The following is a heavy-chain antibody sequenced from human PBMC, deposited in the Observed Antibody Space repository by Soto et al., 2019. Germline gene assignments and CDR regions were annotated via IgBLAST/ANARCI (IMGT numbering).Heavy chain of an antibody. CDR1: VFPVSRYE. Sequence: PGGPVALSWTASVFPVSRYEMNCVLQALGKELECISYISESDTSMYYADAVKGRFAISRYNSQNSLYLQMNSLRIEYTAVYYCARHQEVHDSRCHKIRARDVSGTWPTVT. D-gene: IGHD3-22*01. J-gene: IGHJ6*03. V-gene: IGHV3-48*03. CDR3: ARHQEVHDSRCHKIRARDV. CDR2: ISESDTSM.